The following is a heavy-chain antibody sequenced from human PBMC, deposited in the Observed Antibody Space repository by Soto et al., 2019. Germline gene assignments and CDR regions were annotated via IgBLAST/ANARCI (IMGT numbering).Heavy chain of an antibody. CDR3: AREGDARWLDS. D-gene: IGHD1-26*01. CDR2: LKDRSQNYAT. CDR1: GFSVSGWY. J-gene: IGHJ5*01. Sequence: EVQLVESGGDLVQPGGSARLSCAASGFSVSGWYMDWVRQAPGKGLAWVARLKDRSQNYATEYAASVKGRFTVSRHPSQNSMFLQMNSLKIEDTAVYYCAREGDARWLDSWGQGTLVTVS. V-gene: IGHV3-72*01.